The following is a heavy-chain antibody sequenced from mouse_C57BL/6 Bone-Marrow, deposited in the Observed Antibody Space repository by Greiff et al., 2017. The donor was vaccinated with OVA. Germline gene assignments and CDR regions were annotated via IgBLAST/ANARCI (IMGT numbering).Heavy chain of an antibody. Sequence: VQLQQPGAELVRPGSSVKLSCKASGYTFTSYWMHWVKQRPIQGLEWIGNIDPSDSETHYNQKFKDKATLTVDKSSNTAYMQLSSLTSEDSAVYYCDRSELLLLRFFDYWGQGTTLTVSS. J-gene: IGHJ2*01. CDR1: GYTFTSYW. CDR2: IDPSDSET. D-gene: IGHD1-1*01. V-gene: IGHV1-52*01. CDR3: DRSELLLLRFFDY.